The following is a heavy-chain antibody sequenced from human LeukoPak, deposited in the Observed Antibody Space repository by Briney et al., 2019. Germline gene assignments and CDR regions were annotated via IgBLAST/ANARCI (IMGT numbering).Heavy chain of an antibody. CDR1: GGSLSSYY. J-gene: IGHJ4*02. CDR2: NSYSGNT. V-gene: IGHV4-59*01. CDR3: ARAGSGWSFDY. Sequence: AETLSLTCTVSGGSLSSYYWTWLRQPPGKGLEWIGYNSYSGNTNYNPSLKSRVTISLDMSKNQFSLRLSSVTAADTAVYYCARAGSGWSFDYWGQGTLVTVSS. D-gene: IGHD6-19*01.